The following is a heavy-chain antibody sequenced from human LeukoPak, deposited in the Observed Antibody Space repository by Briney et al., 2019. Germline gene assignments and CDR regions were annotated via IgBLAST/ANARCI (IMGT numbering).Heavy chain of an antibody. V-gene: IGHV1-69*04. CDR1: GGTFSSYA. CDR3: ARGLFVFDP. J-gene: IGHJ5*02. CDR2: IIPILGIA. Sequence: SVKVSCKASGGTFSSYAISWVRQAPGQGLEWMGRIIPILGIANYAQKFQGRVTITGNTSISTAYMELSSLRSEDTAVYYCARGLFVFDPWGQGTLVTVSS.